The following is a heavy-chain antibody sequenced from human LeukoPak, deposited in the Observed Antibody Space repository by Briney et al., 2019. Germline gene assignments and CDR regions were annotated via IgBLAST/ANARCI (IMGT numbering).Heavy chain of an antibody. Sequence: GGSLRLSCAASGFPFSTYGMHWVRQAPGKGLEWVSFIQYDGSNKYYADSVKGRFTISRDNSKNTLFLQMNSLRAEDTAVYYCAKEIRLRTIDCWGQGTRVTVSS. CDR3: AKEIRLRTIDC. D-gene: IGHD2-21*02. CDR1: GFPFSTYG. CDR2: IQYDGSNK. V-gene: IGHV3-30*02. J-gene: IGHJ4*02.